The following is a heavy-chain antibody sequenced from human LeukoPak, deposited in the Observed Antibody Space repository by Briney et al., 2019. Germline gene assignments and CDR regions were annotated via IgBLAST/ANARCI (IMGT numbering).Heavy chain of an antibody. V-gene: IGHV3-23*01. D-gene: IGHD3-22*01. CDR1: GFTFSSYA. CDR2: ISGSGGST. CDR3: AKGYYYDSSGYYYLPDYFDY. J-gene: IGHJ4*02. Sequence: GGSLRLSCAASGFTFSSYAMSWVRQAPGKGLEWVSAISGSGGSTYYADSVKGRFTISRDNSKNTLYLQMNSLRAEDTAVYYCAKGYYYDSSGYYYLPDYFDYWGRGTLVTVSS.